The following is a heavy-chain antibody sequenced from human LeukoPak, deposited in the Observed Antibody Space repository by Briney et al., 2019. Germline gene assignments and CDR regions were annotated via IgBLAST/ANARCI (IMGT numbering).Heavy chain of an antibody. D-gene: IGHD3-9*01. CDR2: ISAHTGKT. J-gene: IGHJ4*02. V-gene: IGHV1-18*01. CDR3: AREGPGSDWLVAY. Sequence: ASVKVSCKASGYTFTTYGISWVRQALGQGLEWMGWISAHTGKTNYAQKFQGRVTMTTDTSTRTAYMELRSLRSDDTAVYYCAREGPGSDWLVAYWGQGTLVTVSS. CDR1: GYTFTTYG.